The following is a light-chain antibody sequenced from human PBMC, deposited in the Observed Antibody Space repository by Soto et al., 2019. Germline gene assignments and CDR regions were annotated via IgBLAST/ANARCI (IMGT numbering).Light chain of an antibody. CDR3: QQYGGSPPFT. Sequence: EIVLTQSPGTLSLSPGERATLSCRASHSVSSSYLAWYQQKPGQAPRLLIYGASSSATGIPDRFSGSGSGTDFTLTISRLEAEDFAVYYCQQYGGSPPFTFGQGTKLEIK. CDR2: GAS. J-gene: IGKJ2*01. CDR1: HSVSSSY. V-gene: IGKV3-20*01.